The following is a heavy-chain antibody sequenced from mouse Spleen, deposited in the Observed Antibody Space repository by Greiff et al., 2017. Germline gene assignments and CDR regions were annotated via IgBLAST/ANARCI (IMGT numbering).Heavy chain of an antibody. J-gene: IGHJ2*01. CDR2: IHPNSGST. D-gene: IGHD3-2*01. CDR3: ARSKTARAPLDY. V-gene: IGHV1-64*01. Sequence: VQLQQPGAELVKPGASVKLSCKASGYTFTSYWMHWVKQRPGQGLEWIGMIHPNSGSTNYNEKFKSKATLTVDKSSSTAYMQLSSLTSEDSAVYYCARSKTARAPLDYWGQGTTLTVSS. CDR1: GYTFTSYW.